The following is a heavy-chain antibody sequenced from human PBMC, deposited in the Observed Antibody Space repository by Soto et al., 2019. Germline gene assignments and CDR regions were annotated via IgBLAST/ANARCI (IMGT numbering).Heavy chain of an antibody. D-gene: IGHD2-21*02. CDR1: GFTVSSNY. Sequence: EVQLVESGGGLIQPGGSLRLSCAASGFTVSSNYMSWVRQAPGKGLEWVSVIDSGGSTYYADSVKGRFTISRDNSKNTLYLQMNSLRAEDTAVYYCATTAYCGGDCSFDYWGQGTLVTVSS. CDR3: ATTAYCGGDCSFDY. J-gene: IGHJ4*02. V-gene: IGHV3-53*01. CDR2: IDSGGST.